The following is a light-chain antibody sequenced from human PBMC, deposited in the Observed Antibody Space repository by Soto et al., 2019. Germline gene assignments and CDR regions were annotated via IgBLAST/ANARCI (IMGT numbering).Light chain of an antibody. Sequence: EIVMTHSPATLSVSAGERATLSCRARQSVRSNLAWYQQKPGQAPRLVIYDASSRATGIPDRFSGGGSGTDFTLTISSLEPEDFAVYYCQQRNYPLTFGGGTKVDIK. CDR3: QQRNYPLT. J-gene: IGKJ4*01. CDR2: DAS. V-gene: IGKV3-11*01. CDR1: QSVRSN.